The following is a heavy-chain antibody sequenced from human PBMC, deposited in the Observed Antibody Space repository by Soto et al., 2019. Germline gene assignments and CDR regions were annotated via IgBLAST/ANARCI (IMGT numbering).Heavy chain of an antibody. Sequence: SETLSLTCTVSGGSISSADYYWSWIRQPPGKGLEWIGFISYNGNTYYNPSLKRRLTVSVDTSKNQFSLRLTSVTAADTAVYFCAREKGGYYDSNHYYVFYDYWGQGTLVTVSS. V-gene: IGHV4-30-4*01. CDR1: GGSISSADYY. CDR3: AREKGGYYDSNHYYVFYDY. J-gene: IGHJ4*02. CDR2: ISYNGNT. D-gene: IGHD3-22*01.